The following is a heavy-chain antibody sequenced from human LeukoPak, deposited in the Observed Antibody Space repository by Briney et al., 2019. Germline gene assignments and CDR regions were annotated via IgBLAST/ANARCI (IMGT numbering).Heavy chain of an antibody. D-gene: IGHD3-3*01. V-gene: IGHV3-53*01. CDR3: ARGSGLAAFDI. CDR1: GFTVSSNY. Sequence: GGSLRLSCAASGFTVSSNYMSWVRQAPGKGLEWVSVIYSGGSTYYADSAKGRFTISRDNPKNTLYLQMNSLRAEDTAVYYCARGSGLAAFDIWGQGTMVTVSS. CDR2: IYSGGST. J-gene: IGHJ3*02.